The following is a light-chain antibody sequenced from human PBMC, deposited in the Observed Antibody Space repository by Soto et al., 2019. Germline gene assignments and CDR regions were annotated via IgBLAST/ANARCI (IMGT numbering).Light chain of an antibody. CDR2: GAS. Sequence: EIVLTQSPGTLSLSPGERATLSCRASQSVRSSYLAWYQQKPGQAPRLLIYGASSSATGIPDRFSSSGSGTDFSLTISRLEPEDFAVYYCQQYGNSPRYTFGQGTKLEIK. V-gene: IGKV3-20*01. CDR3: QQYGNSPRYT. CDR1: QSVRSSY. J-gene: IGKJ2*01.